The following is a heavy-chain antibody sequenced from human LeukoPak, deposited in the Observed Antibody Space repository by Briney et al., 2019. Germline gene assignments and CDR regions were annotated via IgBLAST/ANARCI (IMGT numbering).Heavy chain of an antibody. CDR2: IYYSGST. J-gene: IGHJ4*02. D-gene: IGHD6-19*01. CDR3: ARLSSRWYFSPDY. Sequence: SETLSLTCTVSGGSISSGGYYWSWIRQHPGKGLEWIGYIYYSGSTYYNPSLKSRVTISVDTSKNQFSLNLSSVTAADTAVYYCARLSSRWYFSPDYWGQGTLVTVSS. V-gene: IGHV4-31*03. CDR1: GGSISSGGYY.